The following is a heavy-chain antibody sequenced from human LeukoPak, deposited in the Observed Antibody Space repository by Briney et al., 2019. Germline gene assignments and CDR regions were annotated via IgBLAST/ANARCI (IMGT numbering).Heavy chain of an antibody. Sequence: SETLSLTCTVSGYSISSGYYWGWIRQPPGKGLEWIGNIYYTGTTNYNPSLNNRVTISLDTSKSQFSLKLTSVSAADTAVYFCARVKSGDFGDRSFDYWGQGTLVSVSS. J-gene: IGHJ4*02. CDR3: ARVKSGDFGDRSFDY. D-gene: IGHD3-10*01. CDR1: GYSISSGYY. CDR2: IYYTGTT. V-gene: IGHV4-38-2*02.